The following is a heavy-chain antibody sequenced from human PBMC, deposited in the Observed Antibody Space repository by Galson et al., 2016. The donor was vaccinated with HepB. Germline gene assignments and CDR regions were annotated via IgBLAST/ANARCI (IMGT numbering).Heavy chain of an antibody. D-gene: IGHD5-18*01. J-gene: IGHJ6*03. V-gene: IGHV3-53*01. CDR2: IYRGGKT. CDR3: ARSRGYSSDQMYYYYYMDV. CDR1: GFTVDSSY. Sequence: SLRLSCAASGFTVDSSYISWVRQAPGKGLEWVSVIYRGGKTHHADSVKGRFSISRDNSKQTVYLQMGSLRADDTGIYYCARSRGYSSDQMYYYYYMDVWGKGTTVTVSS.